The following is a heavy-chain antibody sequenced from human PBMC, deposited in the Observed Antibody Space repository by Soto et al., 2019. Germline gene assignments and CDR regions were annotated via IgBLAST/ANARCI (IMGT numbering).Heavy chain of an antibody. Sequence: QVQLQESGPRLVKPSGTLSLTCAVSGGSISINDWWSWVRQPPGKGLEWIGDVSHSGSTNYRPSLWVRVTISLARSKTQFSLKVTSVTAADTAGYFCARGDDRSASPARAFEFWGQGTVVTVSS. D-gene: IGHD3-22*01. CDR3: ARGDDRSASPARAFEF. CDR1: GGSISINDW. V-gene: IGHV4-4*02. CDR2: VSHSGST. J-gene: IGHJ4*02.